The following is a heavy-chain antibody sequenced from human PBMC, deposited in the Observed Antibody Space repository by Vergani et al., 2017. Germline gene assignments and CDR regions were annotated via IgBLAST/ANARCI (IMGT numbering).Heavy chain of an antibody. CDR3: ASGKYYSDSTSHFRGRYFDV. V-gene: IGHV4-39*01. J-gene: IGHJ2*01. CDR1: GDSIISRSYY. CDR2: IYNSGNG. D-gene: IGHD3-16*01. Sequence: QMQLQESGPGLVKASETLSLTCTVSGDSIISRSYYWGWIRQPPGKGLEWIGSIYNSGNGDSSSSLKSRVTISVDTSKTQFSLRLTSVTAAATAVYYCASGKYYSDSTSHFRGRYFDVWGRGTLVTVPS.